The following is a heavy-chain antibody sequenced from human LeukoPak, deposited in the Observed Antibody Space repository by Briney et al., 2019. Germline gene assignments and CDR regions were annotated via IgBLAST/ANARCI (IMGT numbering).Heavy chain of an antibody. CDR3: ARAGGGSYDFWSGYRNWFDP. J-gene: IGHJ5*02. CDR2: ISDDGSNK. V-gene: IGHV3-30*01. CDR1: GFTFSSYA. D-gene: IGHD3-3*01. Sequence: GGSLRLSCAASGFTFSSYAMTWVRQAPGKGLEWVAVISDDGSNKYYADSVKGRFTISRDNSKNTLYLQMNSLRAEDTAVYYCARAGGGSYDFWSGYRNWFDPWGQGTLVTVSS.